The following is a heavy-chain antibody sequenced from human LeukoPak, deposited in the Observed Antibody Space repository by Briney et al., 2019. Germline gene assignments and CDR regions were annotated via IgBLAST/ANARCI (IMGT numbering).Heavy chain of an antibody. Sequence: GGSLRLSCAASGFTFSSYSMNWVRQAPGKGLEWVSYISSSGSTIYYADSVKGRFTISRDNAKNSLYLQMNSLRAEDTAVYYCAREVWTTIDYWGQGTLVTVSS. CDR3: AREVWTTIDY. V-gene: IGHV3-48*04. CDR1: GFTFSSYS. CDR2: ISSSGSTI. D-gene: IGHD3/OR15-3a*01. J-gene: IGHJ4*02.